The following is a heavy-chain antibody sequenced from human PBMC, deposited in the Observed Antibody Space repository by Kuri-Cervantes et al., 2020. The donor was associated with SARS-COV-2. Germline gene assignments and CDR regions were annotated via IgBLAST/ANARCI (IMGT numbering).Heavy chain of an antibody. D-gene: IGHD3-10*01. CDR1: GGSISSSDYY. J-gene: IGHJ6*03. CDR3: ARITMVRGVIYMDV. V-gene: IGHV4-39*07. Sequence: SETLSLTCTVSGGSISSSDYYWDWIRQPPGKGLEWIGSIYHSGSTYYNPSLKSRVTISVDTSKNQFSLKLSSVTAADTAVYYCARITMVRGVIYMDVWGKGTTVTVSS. CDR2: IYHSGST.